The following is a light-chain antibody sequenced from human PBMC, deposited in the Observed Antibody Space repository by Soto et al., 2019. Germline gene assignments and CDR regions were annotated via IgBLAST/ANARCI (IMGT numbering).Light chain of an antibody. Sequence: DIQMTQSPSSLSASVGDRVTITCRASQSISSNLNWYQQKPGKAPKLLIYTAASLQSGVPSRFSGSGSGTDFTLTIASLQLEDFATYYCQQSNSLPPTVGQGTKVEIK. V-gene: IGKV1-39*01. CDR3: QQSNSLPPT. CDR1: QSISSN. CDR2: TAA. J-gene: IGKJ1*01.